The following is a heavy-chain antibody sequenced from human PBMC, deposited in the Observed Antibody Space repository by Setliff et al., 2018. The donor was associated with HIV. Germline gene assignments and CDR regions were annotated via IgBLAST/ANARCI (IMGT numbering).Heavy chain of an antibody. CDR3: ARGRDYYGPGNAFDI. CDR1: GGTFSSYA. V-gene: IGHV1-69*10. D-gene: IGHD3-10*01. CDR2: IIPILGIA. Sequence: GASVKVSCKASGGTFSSYAISWVRQAPGQGLEWMGGIIPILGIANYAQKFQGRVTITADKSTSTAYMELSSLRSEDTAVYYCARGRDYYGPGNAFDIWGQGTMVTVSS. J-gene: IGHJ3*02.